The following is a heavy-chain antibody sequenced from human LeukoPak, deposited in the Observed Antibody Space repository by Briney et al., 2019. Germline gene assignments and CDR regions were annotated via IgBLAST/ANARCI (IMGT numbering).Heavy chain of an antibody. V-gene: IGHV4-34*01. Sequence: SETLSLTCTVSGGSISSYYCSWIRQPPRKGLEWIWEIDHSGSTNYNPSLQSRVTISVDTSKNQFSLKVSSVSAADTAVYYCARGNRPYGEHEAFDIWGHGTTVTVSP. J-gene: IGHJ3*02. CDR1: GGSISSYY. CDR3: ARGNRPYGEHEAFDI. CDR2: IDHSGST. D-gene: IGHD3-10*01.